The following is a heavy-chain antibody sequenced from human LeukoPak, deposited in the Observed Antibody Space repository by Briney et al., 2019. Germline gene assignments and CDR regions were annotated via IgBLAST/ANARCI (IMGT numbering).Heavy chain of an antibody. J-gene: IGHJ4*02. V-gene: IGHV1-3*01. Sequence: ASVKVSCKASGYTFSDYAIHWVRQAPGQRFEWMGWINAGNGHTKYSQNFQGRVTITRDSSANTVYMELSSLTSEDTAVYYCARGIWSATRVDYYLDNWGQGTLVTVSS. CDR1: GYTFSDYA. CDR3: ARGIWSATRVDYYLDN. D-gene: IGHD5-24*01. CDR2: INAGNGHT.